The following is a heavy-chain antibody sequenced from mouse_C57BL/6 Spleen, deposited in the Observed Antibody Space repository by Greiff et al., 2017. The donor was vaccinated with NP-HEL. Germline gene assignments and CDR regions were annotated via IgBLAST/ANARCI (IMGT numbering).Heavy chain of an antibody. CDR3: ARTYYYGSNYAMDY. CDR2: IDPSDSET. Sequence: VQLQQPGAELVRPGSSVKLSCKASGYTFTSYWMHWVKQRPIQGLEWIGNIDPSDSETHYNQKFKDKATLPVDKSSSTAYMQLSSLTSEDSAVYYCARTYYYGSNYAMDYWGQGTSVTVSS. V-gene: IGHV1-52*01. J-gene: IGHJ4*01. CDR1: GYTFTSYW. D-gene: IGHD1-1*01.